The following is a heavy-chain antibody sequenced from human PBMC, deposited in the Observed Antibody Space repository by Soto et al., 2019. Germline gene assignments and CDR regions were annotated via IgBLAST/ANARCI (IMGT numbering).Heavy chain of an antibody. D-gene: IGHD2-2*01. V-gene: IGHV1-69*13. Sequence: SVKVSCKSSGGTFSSYSISWVRQAPGQGLEWMGGIIPIFGTANYAQKFQGRVTITADESTSTAYMELSSLRSEDTAVYYCVLVPAATPFDYWGQGTLVTVSS. J-gene: IGHJ4*02. CDR3: VLVPAATPFDY. CDR1: GGTFSSYS. CDR2: IIPIFGTA.